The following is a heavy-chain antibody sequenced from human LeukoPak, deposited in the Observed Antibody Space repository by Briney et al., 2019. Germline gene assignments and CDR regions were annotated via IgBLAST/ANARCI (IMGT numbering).Heavy chain of an antibody. CDR3: AGQYCGGDCYPDDPFDY. CDR2: IYTSGST. D-gene: IGHD2-21*01. Sequence: SQTLSLTCTVSGGSISSGDYYWSWIRQPAGKGLEWIGRIYTSGSTNYNPSLKSRVTISVDTSKNQFSLKLSSVTAADTAVYYCAGQYCGGDCYPDDPFDYWGQGTLVTVSS. J-gene: IGHJ4*02. V-gene: IGHV4-61*02. CDR1: GGSISSGDYY.